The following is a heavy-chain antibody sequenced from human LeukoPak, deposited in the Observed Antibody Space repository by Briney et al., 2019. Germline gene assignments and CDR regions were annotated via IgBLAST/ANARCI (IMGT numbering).Heavy chain of an antibody. D-gene: IGHD5-12*01. J-gene: IGHJ3*02. CDR3: ARGLVLATDDAFDI. Sequence: SETLSLTYSVSGASIRSYFWSWIRQSPGKGLEWIGYVYDNDISNFNPSLESRVTILVDRSKSQFSLKLRSVTAADTAVYYCARGLVLATDDAFDIWGPGTMVTVSS. CDR2: VYDNDIS. CDR1: GASIRSYF. V-gene: IGHV4-59*01.